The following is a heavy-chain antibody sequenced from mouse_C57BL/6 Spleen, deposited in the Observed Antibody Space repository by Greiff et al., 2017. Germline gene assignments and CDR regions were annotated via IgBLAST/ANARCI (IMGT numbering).Heavy chain of an antibody. Sequence: VQLQQSGAELARPGASVKMSCKASGYTFTSYTMHWVKQRPGQGLEWIGYINPGSGYTKYNQKFKDKATLTADRSSSTAYMQLSSLTSEVSAGDYCARSLVCAMDYWGQGTSVTVSS. CDR1: GYTFTSYT. D-gene: IGHD2-10*02. CDR2: INPGSGYT. CDR3: ARSLVCAMDY. J-gene: IGHJ4*01. V-gene: IGHV1-4*01.